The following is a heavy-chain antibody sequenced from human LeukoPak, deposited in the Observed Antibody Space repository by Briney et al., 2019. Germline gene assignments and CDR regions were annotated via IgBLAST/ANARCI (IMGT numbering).Heavy chain of an antibody. CDR1: GGTFSSYV. CDR2: IIPIFGTA. Sequence: SVKVSCKASGGTFSSYVISWVRQAPGQGLEWMGGIIPIFGTAKYAQKFQGRVTITADTSTSSAYMELRSMASEDTAVYYCATRAADVPTRPAYYYYCIDVWGKGTPVTVSS. V-gene: IGHV1-69*06. J-gene: IGHJ6*03. D-gene: IGHD6-6*01. CDR3: ATRAADVPTRPAYYYYCIDV.